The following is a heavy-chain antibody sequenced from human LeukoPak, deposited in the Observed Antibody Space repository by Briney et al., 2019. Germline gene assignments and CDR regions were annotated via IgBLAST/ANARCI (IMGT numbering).Heavy chain of an antibody. V-gene: IGHV4-4*07. CDR2: LYSSGTT. J-gene: IGHJ4*02. D-gene: IGHD3-16*01. Sequence: SETLSLTCTVSGGSISTYSWNWIRQPAGKGLEWIGRLYSSGTTKYNPSLESRVTMSVDTSKNQFSLNLTSVTAAHTAVYYCAREGGGFDYWGQGTLVTVSS. CDR3: AREGGGFDY. CDR1: GGSISTYS.